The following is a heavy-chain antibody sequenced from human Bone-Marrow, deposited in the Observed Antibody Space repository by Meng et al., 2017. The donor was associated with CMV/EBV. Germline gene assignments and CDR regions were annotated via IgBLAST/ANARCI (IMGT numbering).Heavy chain of an antibody. D-gene: IGHD5-24*01. V-gene: IGHV1-69*05. CDR3: ARLSGDGWTYFDY. J-gene: IGHJ4*02. Sequence: CKAYGDSFTSYASSWVRQAPGKGLEWMGGVIHILDTTDYAQKFQGRVTITTNESTSTAYMELNSLRSEDTAIYYCARLSGDGWTYFDYWAQGTLVTVSS. CDR2: VIHILDTT. CDR1: GDSFTSYA.